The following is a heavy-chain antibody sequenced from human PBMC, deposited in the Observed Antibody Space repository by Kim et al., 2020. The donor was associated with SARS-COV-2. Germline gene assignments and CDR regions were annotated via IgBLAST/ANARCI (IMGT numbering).Heavy chain of an antibody. J-gene: IGHJ6*02. D-gene: IGHD6-13*01. V-gene: IGHV1-18*01. Sequence: ASVKVSCKASGYTFTSYGISWVRQAPGQGLEWMGWISAYNGNTNYAQKLQGRVTMTTDTSTSTAYMELRSLRSDDTAVYYCARAVSSWYTFYYYYYYGMDVWGQGTTVTVSS. CDR1: GYTFTSYG. CDR3: ARAVSSWYTFYYYYYYGMDV. CDR2: ISAYNGNT.